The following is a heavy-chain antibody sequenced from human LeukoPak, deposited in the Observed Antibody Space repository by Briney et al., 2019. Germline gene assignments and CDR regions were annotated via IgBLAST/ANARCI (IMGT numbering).Heavy chain of an antibody. CDR1: GFTFSTYS. D-gene: IGHD6-19*01. CDR3: TRDPDSSCWTDY. Sequence: PGGSLRLSCVASGFTFSTYSMNWVRQAPGRGLEWVSSISSTSSYIYYTDSVKGRFTVSRDNAKNSLNLQMNSLRAEDTAVYYCTRDPDSSCWTDYWGQGTLVTVSS. J-gene: IGHJ4*02. V-gene: IGHV3-21*01. CDR2: ISSTSSYI.